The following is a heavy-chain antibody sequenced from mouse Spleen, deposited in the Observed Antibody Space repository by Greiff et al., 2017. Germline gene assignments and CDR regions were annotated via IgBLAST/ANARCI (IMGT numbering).Heavy chain of an antibody. CDR3: ARGVDYYGSSHWYFDV. Sequence: EVQGVESGGGLVKPGGSLKLSCAASGFTFSSYAMSWVRQTPEKRLEWVASISSGGSTYYPDSVKGRFTISRDNARNILYLQMSSLRSEDTAMYYCARGVDYYGSSHWYFDVWGAGTTVTVSS. D-gene: IGHD1-1*01. CDR1: GFTFSSYA. V-gene: IGHV5-6-5*01. J-gene: IGHJ1*01. CDR2: ISSGGST.